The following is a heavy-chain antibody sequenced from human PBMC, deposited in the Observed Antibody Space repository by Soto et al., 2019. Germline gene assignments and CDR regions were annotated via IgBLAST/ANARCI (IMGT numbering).Heavy chain of an antibody. D-gene: IGHD3-16*01. V-gene: IGHV4-59*08. CDR3: AGKNALAWGEAFDT. Sequence: QVQLQGSGPGLVTPSETLPLTCTVSGGSMNGYSWSWIRQPPGKGLQWIGYIYYIGSTNYNPSLKGQAPIQKDPPRTHSPLSRTSVPPPETAAFNWAGKNALAWGEAFDTWTQGQRVTVPS. CDR2: IYYIGST. J-gene: IGHJ3*02. CDR1: GGSMNGYS.